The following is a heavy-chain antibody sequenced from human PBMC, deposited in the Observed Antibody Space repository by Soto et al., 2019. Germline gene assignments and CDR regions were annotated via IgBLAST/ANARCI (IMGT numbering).Heavy chain of an antibody. V-gene: IGHV2-5*02. Sequence: QITLKESGPTLVKPTQTLTLTCTFSGFSLSTSGVGVGWIRQPPGKALEWLALIYWDDDKRYSPSLKSRLTITKDTSKSEVVLTMTNVEPVDTATYYCARLTVRTGHWDWGQGTLVTVSS. CDR1: GFSLSTSGVG. J-gene: IGHJ4*02. CDR2: IYWDDDK. CDR3: ARLTVRTGHWD. D-gene: IGHD2-21*02.